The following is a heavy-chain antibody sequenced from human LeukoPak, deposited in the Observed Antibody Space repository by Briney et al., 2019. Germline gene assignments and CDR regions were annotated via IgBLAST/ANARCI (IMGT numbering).Heavy chain of an antibody. J-gene: IGHJ4*02. CDR3: ARAGYSYGFPQDY. V-gene: IGHV1-8*01. CDR2: MNPNSGNT. Sequence: GASVKVSCKASGYTFTSYDINWVRQATGQGLEWMGWMNPNSGNTGYAQKFQGRVTMTKNTSISTAYMELSSLRSEDTAVYYGARAGYSYGFPQDYWGQGTLVTVSS. CDR1: GYTFTSYD. D-gene: IGHD5-18*01.